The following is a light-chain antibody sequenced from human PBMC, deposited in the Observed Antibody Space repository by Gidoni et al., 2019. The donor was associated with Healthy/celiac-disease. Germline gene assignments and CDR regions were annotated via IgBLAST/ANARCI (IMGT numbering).Light chain of an antibody. V-gene: IGKV3-20*01. CDR1: QRVSSSY. Sequence: EFVLTHSPGTLPLSPGERATLSCRASQRVSSSYVARYQQKPGQAARLLIYGASSRATGIPDRFCGSRSGTDFTLTISRLEPEDFAVYYCQQYGSSPPLTFGEGTKVEIK. CDR2: GAS. J-gene: IGKJ4*01. CDR3: QQYGSSPPLT.